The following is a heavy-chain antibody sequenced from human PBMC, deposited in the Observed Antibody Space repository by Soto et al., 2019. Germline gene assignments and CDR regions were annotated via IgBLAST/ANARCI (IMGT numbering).Heavy chain of an antibody. J-gene: IGHJ6*02. D-gene: IGHD5-18*01. Sequence: GGSLRLSCAASGFTFSSYGMHWVRQAPGKGLEWVAVISYDGSNKYYADSVKGRFTISRDNSKNTLYLQMNSLRAEDTAVYYCANLNTAMAGYYYYYGMDVWGQGTTVTVSS. V-gene: IGHV3-30*18. CDR2: ISYDGSNK. CDR3: ANLNTAMAGYYYYYGMDV. CDR1: GFTFSSYG.